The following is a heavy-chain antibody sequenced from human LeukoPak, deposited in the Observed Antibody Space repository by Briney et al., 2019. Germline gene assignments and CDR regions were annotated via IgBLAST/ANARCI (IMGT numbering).Heavy chain of an antibody. J-gene: IGHJ6*02. CDR2: IYHSGST. CDR1: GGSISSSGYC. D-gene: IGHD1-26*01. V-gene: IGHV4-39*07. CDR3: ARVPSGSYSVYGMDV. Sequence: PSETLSLTCTVSGGSISSSGYCWGWIRQPPGKGLEWIGYIYHSGSTYYNPSLKSRVTISVDRSKNQFSLKLSSVTAADTAVYYCARVPSGSYSVYGMDVWGQGTTVTVSS.